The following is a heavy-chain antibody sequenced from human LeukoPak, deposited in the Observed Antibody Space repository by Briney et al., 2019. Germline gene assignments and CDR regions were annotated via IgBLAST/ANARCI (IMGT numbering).Heavy chain of an antibody. J-gene: IGHJ5*02. V-gene: IGHV3-23*01. CDR1: GFTFSSCA. D-gene: IGHD3-3*01. CDR2: ISGSGTST. CDR3: AKDSDYDFWSGYYPS. Sequence: PGGSLRLSCAASGFTFSSCAMSWVRQAPGKGPEWVSGISGSGTSTYYADSVKGRLTISRDNSKNTLYLQMNSLRAEDTAVYYCAKDSDYDFWSGYYPSWGQGTLVTVSS.